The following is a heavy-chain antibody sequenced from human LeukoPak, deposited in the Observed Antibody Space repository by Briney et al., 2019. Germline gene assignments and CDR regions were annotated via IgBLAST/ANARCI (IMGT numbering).Heavy chain of an antibody. Sequence: TSQTLSLTCAISGDSVSSNNGAWNWTRQSPSRGLEWLGRTYYRSKWYNDYAVPMKGRITINPDTSKNQFSLQLNSVTPEDTAVYYCARDAGSSGWYTFDYWGQGTLVTVSS. D-gene: IGHD6-19*01. CDR2: TYYRSKWYN. V-gene: IGHV6-1*01. J-gene: IGHJ4*02. CDR3: ARDAGSSGWYTFDY. CDR1: GDSVSSNNGA.